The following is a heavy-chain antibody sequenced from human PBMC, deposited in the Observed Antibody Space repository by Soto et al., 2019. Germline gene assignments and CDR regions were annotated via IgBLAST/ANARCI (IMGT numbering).Heavy chain of an antibody. J-gene: IGHJ4*02. Sequence: GGSLRLSCAASGFTFSSYSMNWVRQAPGKGLEWVSTISSTSIYIYYADSVRGRFTISRDNAKNSLYLQMSSLRAEDTAVYYCATDQLSLLDYDYWAQGTLVTVSS. CDR3: ATDQLSLLDYDY. CDR2: ISSTSIYI. CDR1: GFTFSSYS. D-gene: IGHD1-1*01. V-gene: IGHV3-21*01.